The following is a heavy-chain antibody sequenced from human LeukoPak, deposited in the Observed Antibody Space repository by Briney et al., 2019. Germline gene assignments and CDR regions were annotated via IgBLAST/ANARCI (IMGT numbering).Heavy chain of an antibody. D-gene: IGHD3-10*01. CDR1: GGSISSYY. Sequence: SETLSLTCTVSGGSISSYYWSWIRQPPGKGLEWIGYIYYSGSTNYNPSLKSRVTISVDTSKNQFSLKLSSVTAADTAVYYCARVPGSSADYYYGMDVWGQGTTVTVSS. CDR2: IYYSGST. CDR3: ARVPGSSADYYYGMDV. V-gene: IGHV4-59*01. J-gene: IGHJ6*02.